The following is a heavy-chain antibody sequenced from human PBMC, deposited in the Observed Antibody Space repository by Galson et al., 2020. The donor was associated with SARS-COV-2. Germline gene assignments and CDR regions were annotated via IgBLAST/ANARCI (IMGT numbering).Heavy chain of an antibody. CDR1: GGSISSYY. Sequence: SETLSLTCTVSGGSISSYYWSWIRQPAGKGLEWIGRIYTSGSTNYNPSLKSRVTMSVDTSKNQFSLKLSSVTAADTAVYYCARISDYYDSSGYYPHDAFDIWGQGTMVTVSS. D-gene: IGHD3-22*01. V-gene: IGHV4-4*07. CDR3: ARISDYYDSSGYYPHDAFDI. CDR2: IYTSGST. J-gene: IGHJ3*02.